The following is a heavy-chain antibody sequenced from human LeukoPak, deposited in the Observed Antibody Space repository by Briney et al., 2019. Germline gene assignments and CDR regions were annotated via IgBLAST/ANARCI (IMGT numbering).Heavy chain of an antibody. CDR3: AKPLRSYYDSSGTTWYYFDY. D-gene: IGHD3-22*01. J-gene: IGHJ4*02. CDR1: GFTFRSYV. Sequence: GGSLRLSCAASGFTFRSYVMSWVRQAPGKGLEWVSGVSGNGGSTYYADSVKGQFTISRDNSKNTLYLQMNSLRAEDTAVYYCAKPLRSYYDSSGTTWYYFDYWGQGTLVTVSS. CDR2: VSGNGGST. V-gene: IGHV3-23*01.